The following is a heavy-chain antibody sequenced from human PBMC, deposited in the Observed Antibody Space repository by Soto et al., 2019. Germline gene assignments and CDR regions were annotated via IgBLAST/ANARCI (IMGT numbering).Heavy chain of an antibody. CDR2: ISGSGGST. J-gene: IGHJ4*02. Sequence: EVQLLESGGGLVQPGGSLRLSCVASGHTFHSYAMSWVRQAPGKGLEWVSGISGSGGSTYYADSVRGRFTISRDDSKNTLYLQMNSLRAEDTAVYYCAKVSRDIGGVPAALNWGQGTLVTVSS. CDR1: GHTFHSYA. V-gene: IGHV3-23*01. CDR3: AKVSRDIGGVPAALN. D-gene: IGHD2-2*01.